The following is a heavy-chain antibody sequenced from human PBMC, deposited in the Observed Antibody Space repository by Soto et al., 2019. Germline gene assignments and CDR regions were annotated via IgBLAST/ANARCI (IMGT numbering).Heavy chain of an antibody. CDR1: GYTFTNHG. V-gene: IGHV1-18*04. J-gene: IGHJ3*02. CDR2: INPSNANT. Sequence: VQLVQSGTEVKKPGASVKVSCKTAGYTFTNHGINWVRQAPGQGLEWMGWINPSNANTNSAQKLQGRVTMTTDTPTTAAYMHLRSLASDDTAVYYCARDPVAGIWGDAFDIWGQGTVVTVSS. CDR3: ARDPVAGIWGDAFDI. D-gene: IGHD3-16*01.